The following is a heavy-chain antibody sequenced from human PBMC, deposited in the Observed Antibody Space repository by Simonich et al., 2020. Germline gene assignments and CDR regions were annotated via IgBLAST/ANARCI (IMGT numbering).Heavy chain of an antibody. CDR2: IKHSGST. V-gene: IGHV4-34*01. J-gene: IGHJ4*02. Sequence: QVQLQQWGAGLLKPSETLSLTCAVYGGSFSGYYWSWIRQPPGNGLEWIGEIKHSGSTNYNPALKRRVTISVDTSKNQFSLKLSSVTAADTAVYYCARHLQLGPFDYWGQGTLVTVSS. CDR3: ARHLQLGPFDY. D-gene: IGHD1-1*01. CDR1: GGSFSGYY.